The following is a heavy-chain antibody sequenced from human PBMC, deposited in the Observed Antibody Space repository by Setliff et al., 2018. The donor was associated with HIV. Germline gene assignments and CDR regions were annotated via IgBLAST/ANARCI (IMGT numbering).Heavy chain of an antibody. CDR2: LAGDYGRV. J-gene: IGHJ5*02. Sequence: LSLSCAASGFNFNSYAMTWVRQSPGRGLEWLSCLAGDYGRVDYANSVKGRFTISRDNSKNMLYLEMTSLKAEDTAVYYCARDAVTGNWFDPWGQGTLVTVSS. CDR1: GFNFNSYA. D-gene: IGHD6-19*01. V-gene: IGHV3-23*01. CDR3: ARDAVTGNWFDP.